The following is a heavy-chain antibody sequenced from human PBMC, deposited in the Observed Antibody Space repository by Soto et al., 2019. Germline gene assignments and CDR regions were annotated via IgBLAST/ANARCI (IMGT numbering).Heavy chain of an antibody. CDR2: IWYDGSNK. J-gene: IGHJ4*02. Sequence: QVQLVESGGGVVQPGRSLRLSCAASGFTFSSYGTHWVRQAPGKGLEWVAVIWYDGSNKYYADSVKGRFTIPRDNSKNTLYLQMNSLRAEDTAVYYCARNSMTTVTRYYFDYWGQGTLVTVSS. D-gene: IGHD4-17*01. CDR3: ARNSMTTVTRYYFDY. V-gene: IGHV3-33*01. CDR1: GFTFSSYG.